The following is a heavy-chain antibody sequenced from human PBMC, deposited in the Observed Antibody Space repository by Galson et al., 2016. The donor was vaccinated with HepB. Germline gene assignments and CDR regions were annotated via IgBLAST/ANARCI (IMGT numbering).Heavy chain of an antibody. J-gene: IGHJ4*02. CDR3: AKAASSAWYDFDF. D-gene: IGHD6-19*01. V-gene: IGHV3-23*01. Sequence: SLRLSCAASGFTFSSYALSWVRQAPGKGLEWVSVIDHSGGSTYYIGSVKGRFTISRDNSKNTLYLQMSSLRAEDTAVYYCAKAASSAWYDFDFWGQGTLVTVSS. CDR1: GFTFSSYA. CDR2: IDHSGGST.